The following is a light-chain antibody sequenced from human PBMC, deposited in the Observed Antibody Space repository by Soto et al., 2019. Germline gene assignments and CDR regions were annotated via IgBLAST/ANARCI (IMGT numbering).Light chain of an antibody. V-gene: IGKV3-20*01. CDR1: QRVSRSY. CDR2: GAS. CDR3: QQYGTSRT. J-gene: IGKJ1*01. Sequence: EIVVTQSPGTLSLARWERATLSCRASQRVSRSYLAWYQQRPGQAPRLLIYGASSRAAGIPDRFIGSGSGTDFTLTISRLEPEDFAVYYCQQYGTSRTFGQGTKVDI.